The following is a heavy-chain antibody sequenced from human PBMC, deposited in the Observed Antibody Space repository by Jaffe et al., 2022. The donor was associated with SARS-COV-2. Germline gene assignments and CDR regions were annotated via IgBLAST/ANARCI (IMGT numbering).Heavy chain of an antibody. J-gene: IGHJ6*02. Sequence: QVQLQESGPGLVKPSQTLSLTCTVSGGSISSGSYYWSWIRQPAGKGLEWIGRIYTSGSTNYNPSLKSRVTISVDTSKNQFSLKLSSVTAADTAVYYCARAIVGATGGMDVWGQGTTVTVSS. CDR1: GGSISSGSYY. D-gene: IGHD1-26*01. V-gene: IGHV4-61*02. CDR3: ARAIVGATGGMDV. CDR2: IYTSGST.